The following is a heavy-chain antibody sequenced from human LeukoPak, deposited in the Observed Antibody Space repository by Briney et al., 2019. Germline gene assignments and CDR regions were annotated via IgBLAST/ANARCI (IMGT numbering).Heavy chain of an antibody. J-gene: IGHJ4*02. CDR3: AREGSLSQNFDY. CDR2: IIPIFGTA. Sequence: GSSVKVSCKASGGTFSSYAISWVRQAPGQGLEWMGRIIPIFGTANYAQKFQGRVTITTDESTSTAYMELSGLRSEDTAVYYCAREGSLSQNFDYWGQGTLVTVSS. V-gene: IGHV1-69*05. CDR1: GGTFSSYA. D-gene: IGHD1-26*01.